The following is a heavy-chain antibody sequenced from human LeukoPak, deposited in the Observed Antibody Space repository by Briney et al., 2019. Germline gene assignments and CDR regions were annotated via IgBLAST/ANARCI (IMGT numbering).Heavy chain of an antibody. Sequence: PGGSLRLACAASGFTFSSYEMNWVRQAPGKGLEWVSYISSSGSTIYYADSVKGRFTICRDNAKNSLYLQMNSLRAEDTAVYYCARAPYYDSSGSIFDYWGQGTLVTVSS. CDR3: ARAPYYDSSGSIFDY. CDR2: ISSSGSTI. CDR1: GFTFSSYE. J-gene: IGHJ4*02. V-gene: IGHV3-48*03. D-gene: IGHD3-22*01.